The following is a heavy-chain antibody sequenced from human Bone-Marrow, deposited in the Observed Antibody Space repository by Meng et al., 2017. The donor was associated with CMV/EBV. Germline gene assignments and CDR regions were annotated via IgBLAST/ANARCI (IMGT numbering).Heavy chain of an antibody. Sequence: VELPESGPGLGHPSASLSRTFSFFGDSISSFYWGLLRQPAGKGLEWIGRISASGNTRYNPSLKSRVTMSVDTSKNQFSLKLSSVTAADTAVYYCARDFGSSWYPNWFDPWGQGTLVTVSS. CDR3: ARDFGSSWYPNWFDP. D-gene: IGHD6-13*01. CDR1: GDSISSFY. CDR2: ISASGNT. V-gene: IGHV4-4*07. J-gene: IGHJ5*02.